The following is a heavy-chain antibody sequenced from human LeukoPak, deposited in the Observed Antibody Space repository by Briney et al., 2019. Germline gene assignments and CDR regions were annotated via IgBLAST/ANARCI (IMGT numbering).Heavy chain of an antibody. D-gene: IGHD3-9*01. CDR1: GYTFSDYY. Sequence: ASGKVSCKASGYTFSDYYIHWVRQAPGQGLKWMAWINPNSGGTNYAQKFQGRVTMTRDTSITTAYMELSRLTSDDTAVYYCARGSVLTGYSHWGQGTLVTVTS. J-gene: IGHJ4*02. CDR2: INPNSGGT. CDR3: ARGSVLTGYSH. V-gene: IGHV1-2*02.